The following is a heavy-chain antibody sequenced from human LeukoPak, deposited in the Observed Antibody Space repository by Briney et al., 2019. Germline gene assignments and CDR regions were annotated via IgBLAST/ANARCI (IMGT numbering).Heavy chain of an antibody. Sequence: GRSLRLSCAASVFTFSSYAMHGVRQAPGKGLEWVAVISYDGSNKYNADSVKGRFTISRDNSKNTLYLQMNSLRAEDTAVYYCAGNGYWGQGTLVTVSS. D-gene: IGHD2-8*01. V-gene: IGHV3-30-3*01. CDR2: ISYDGSNK. J-gene: IGHJ4*02. CDR3: AGNGY. CDR1: VFTFSSYA.